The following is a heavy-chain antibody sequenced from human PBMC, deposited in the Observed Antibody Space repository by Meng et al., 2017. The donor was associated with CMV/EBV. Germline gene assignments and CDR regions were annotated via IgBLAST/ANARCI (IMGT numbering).Heavy chain of an antibody. CDR2: ISGSGGST. V-gene: IGHV3-23*01. CDR1: GFSFSSYA. CDR3: AKTYYDNSGYIDY. D-gene: IGHD3-22*01. Sequence: GESLKISCAASGFSFSSYAMSWVRQAPGKGLEWVSAISGSGGSTYYADSVKGRFTISRVNSKNTLYLQMNSLRAEDTAVYYCAKTYYDNSGYIDYWGQGTLVTVSS. J-gene: IGHJ4*02.